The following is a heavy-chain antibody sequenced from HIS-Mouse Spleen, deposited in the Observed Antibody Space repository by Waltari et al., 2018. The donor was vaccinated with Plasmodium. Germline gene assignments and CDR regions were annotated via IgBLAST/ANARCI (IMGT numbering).Heavy chain of an antibody. Sequence: QVQLVESGGGVVQPGRSLRLSCAASGFTFSSYGMHWVRQAPGKGLEGVALISYDGSNKYYADSVKGRFTISRDNSKNTLYLQMNSLRAEDTAVYYCAKDRRSSSWYVDYWGQGTLVTVSS. D-gene: IGHD6-13*01. CDR2: ISYDGSNK. CDR1: GFTFSSYG. CDR3: AKDRRSSSWYVDY. J-gene: IGHJ4*02. V-gene: IGHV3-30*18.